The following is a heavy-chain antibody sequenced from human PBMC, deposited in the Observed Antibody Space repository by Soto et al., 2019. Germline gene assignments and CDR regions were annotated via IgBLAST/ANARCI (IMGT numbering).Heavy chain of an antibody. V-gene: IGHV4-59*01. CDR3: ARGGASTWYDWFDP. J-gene: IGHJ5*02. D-gene: IGHD6-13*01. CDR1: GGSISSFH. CDR2: ISYSGNT. Sequence: SETLSLTCTVSGGSISSFHWSWVRQPPGKGLESIGYISYSGNTNYNPSLKSRVTISADTSKNQLSLKLNSVTAADTAVYYCARGGASTWYDWFDPWGQGILVTVSS.